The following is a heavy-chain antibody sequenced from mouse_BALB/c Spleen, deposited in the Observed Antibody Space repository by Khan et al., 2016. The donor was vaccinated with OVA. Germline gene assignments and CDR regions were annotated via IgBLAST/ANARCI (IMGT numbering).Heavy chain of an antibody. CDR3: ARDYEDYGAVAY. CDR1: GYTFTDYS. V-gene: IGHV9-2-1*01. J-gene: IGHJ3*01. D-gene: IGHD2-4*01. Sequence: QIQLVEAGPELKKPGETVKISCKASGYTFTDYSMHWVKQAPGKGLKWMGGINTETGKPTYADDFKGRFAFSLETSASTAYLRIINHIDGKTGTSVCARDYEDYGAVAYWGKRTLVTVSA. CDR2: INTETGKP.